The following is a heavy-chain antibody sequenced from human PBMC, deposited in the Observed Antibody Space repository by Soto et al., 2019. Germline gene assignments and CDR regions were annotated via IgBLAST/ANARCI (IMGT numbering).Heavy chain of an antibody. V-gene: IGHV4-39*01. CDR2: IYYSGST. J-gene: IGHJ4*02. CDR3: ARNGHTFGGVS. Sequence: SETLSLTCTVSGGSISSSTYYWGWIRQPPGKGLEWIGSIYYSGSTYYNPSLKSRVTISVDTSKNQFSLKLNSVTAADTAVYYCARNGHTFGGVSWGQGTLVTVSS. D-gene: IGHD3-16*01. CDR1: GGSISSSTYY.